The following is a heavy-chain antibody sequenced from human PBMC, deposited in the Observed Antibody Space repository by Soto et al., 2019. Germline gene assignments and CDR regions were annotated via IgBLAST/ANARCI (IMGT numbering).Heavy chain of an antibody. V-gene: IGHV3-23*01. Sequence: EVQLLESGGGLVQPGGSLRLSCAASGFTFSNYAVTWVRQAPGKGLEWVSTISGSGGSTYYADSVKGRFTISRDNSKNTLYLQMNSLRAEDTAVYYCAKDPGSSWYEIAYSGQGTLVTVSS. D-gene: IGHD6-13*01. CDR3: AKDPGSSWYEIAY. CDR1: GFTFSNYA. J-gene: IGHJ4*02. CDR2: ISGSGGST.